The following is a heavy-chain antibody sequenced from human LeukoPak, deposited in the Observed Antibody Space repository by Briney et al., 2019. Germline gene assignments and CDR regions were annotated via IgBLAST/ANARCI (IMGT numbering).Heavy chain of an antibody. CDR3: ATATQPRGYFLH. D-gene: IGHD2-2*01. V-gene: IGHV1-18*01. CDR2: ISVNNGGT. Sequence: GASVKVSCKASGYTFTTYSLAWVRQAPGQSLDWMGWISVNNGGTNYAQSFQDRVSLIRDTSTNTAYLELRSLRSDDTAIIYCATATQPRGYFLHWGQGTLVTVSS. J-gene: IGHJ1*01. CDR1: GYTFTTYS.